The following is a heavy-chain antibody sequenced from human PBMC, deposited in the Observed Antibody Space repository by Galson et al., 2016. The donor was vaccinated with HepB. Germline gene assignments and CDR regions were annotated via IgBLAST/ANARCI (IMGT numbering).Heavy chain of an antibody. CDR3: ARLTLPGICCYFYY. V-gene: IGHV3-23*01. CDR2: ISGSSDHT. D-gene: IGHD1-14*01. CDR1: GFTFSNYA. Sequence: SLRLSCAASGFTFSNYAMSWVRQAPGEGLEWIAAISGSSDHTYYADSVKGRFTISRDNFKNTLYLQPSSLRAEDTAVYYCARLTLPGICCYFYYWGQGTLVTVSS. J-gene: IGHJ4*02.